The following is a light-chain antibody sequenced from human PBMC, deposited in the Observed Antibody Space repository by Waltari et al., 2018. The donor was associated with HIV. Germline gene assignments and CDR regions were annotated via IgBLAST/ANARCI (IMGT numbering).Light chain of an antibody. J-gene: IGLJ2*01. CDR2: EDN. Sequence: NFMLTQPHSVSESPGKTVTISCTRRSGSLDSSYVQWYQQRPGSAPATVIYEDNQRPSGVPVRFSGSLDSSSNSASLTISGLKTEDEADYYCQSYDNNKHVVFGGGTKLPVL. CDR3: QSYDNNKHVV. V-gene: IGLV6-57*03. CDR1: SGSLDSSY.